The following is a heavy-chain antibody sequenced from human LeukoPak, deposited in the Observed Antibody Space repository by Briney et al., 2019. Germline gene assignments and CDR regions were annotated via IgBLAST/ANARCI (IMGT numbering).Heavy chain of an antibody. CDR3: TAIVVVPSWEVVVVAATLVY. V-gene: IGHV3-15*01. J-gene: IGHJ4*02. CDR1: GFTFSNAW. D-gene: IGHD2-15*01. CDR2: IKSKTDGGTA. Sequence: GGSLRLSCAASGFTFSNAWMSWVRQAPEKGLEWVGRIKSKTDGGTADYAAPVKGRFTISRDDSKNTLYLQMNSLKTEDTAVYYCTAIVVVPSWEVVVVAATLVYWGQGTLVTVSS.